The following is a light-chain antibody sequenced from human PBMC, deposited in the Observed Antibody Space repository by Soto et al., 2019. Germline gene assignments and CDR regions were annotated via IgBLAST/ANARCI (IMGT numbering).Light chain of an antibody. J-gene: IGKJ4*01. CDR1: QSVSGN. V-gene: IGKV3-15*01. CDR2: GAS. CDR3: QQYNNLPLT. Sequence: EIVMTQSPATLSVSPGERATLSCRASQSVSGNLAWYQQKPGQAPRLLIYGASTRATGIPARFSGSGSGTEFTLTISSLQSEDFAVYYCQQYNNLPLTFGGGTKVEIK.